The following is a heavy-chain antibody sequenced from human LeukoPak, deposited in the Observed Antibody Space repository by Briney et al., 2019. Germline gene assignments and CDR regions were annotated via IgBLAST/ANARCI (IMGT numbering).Heavy chain of an antibody. J-gene: IGHJ6*04. CDR3: ARETLRLWDV. CDR2: ISSSGSTI. D-gene: IGHD4/OR15-4a*01. CDR1: GFIFSSHG. V-gene: IGHV3-48*04. Sequence: GGSLRLSCAASGFIFSSHGMSWIRQAPGKGLEWVSYISSSGSTIYYADSVKGRFTISRDNAKNSLYLQMNSLRAEDTAVYYCARETLRLWDVWGKGTTVTVSS.